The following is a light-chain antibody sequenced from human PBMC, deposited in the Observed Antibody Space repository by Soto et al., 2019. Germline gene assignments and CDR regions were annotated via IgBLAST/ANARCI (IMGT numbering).Light chain of an antibody. CDR1: QNVRRN. Sequence: EIVMTQSPATLSVSPGERVTLSCRASQNVRRNLAWYQQRPGQAPSLLIFSAITRATGIPARFSGSGSGTDFTLTISSLDPEDFAVYYCQQRSNWPPVTFGGGTKVDIK. CDR2: SAI. V-gene: IGKV3-15*01. CDR3: QQRSNWPPVT. J-gene: IGKJ4*01.